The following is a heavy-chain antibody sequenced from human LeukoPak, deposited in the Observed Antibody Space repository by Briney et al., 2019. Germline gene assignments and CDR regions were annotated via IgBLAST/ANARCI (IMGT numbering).Heavy chain of an antibody. CDR1: GFTFSSYG. CDR2: IRYDGSNK. J-gene: IGHJ4*02. CDR3: AKDRSSGWYPTPRY. Sequence: PGGSLRLSCAASGFTFSSYGMHWVRQAPGKGLEWVAFIRYDGSNKKYADSVKGRFTLSRNNSKNTLYLQMNRLRAEDTAVYYCAKDRSSGWYPTPRYWGQGTLVTVSS. V-gene: IGHV3-30*02. D-gene: IGHD6-19*01.